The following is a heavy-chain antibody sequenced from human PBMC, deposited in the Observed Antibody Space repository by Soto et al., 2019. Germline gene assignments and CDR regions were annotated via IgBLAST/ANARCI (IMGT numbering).Heavy chain of an antibody. CDR1: GGSSSGYY. CDR2: INHSGST. J-gene: IGHJ4*01. CDR3: ARGAPDDYYDSSGYYYFDY. V-gene: IGHV4-34*01. Sequence: LTCAVYGGSSSGYYWSWIRQPPGKGLEWIGEINHSGSTNYNPSLKSRVTISVDTSKNQFSLKLSSVTAADTAVYYCARGAPDDYYDSSGYYYFDYWRHGTLATVS. D-gene: IGHD3-22*01.